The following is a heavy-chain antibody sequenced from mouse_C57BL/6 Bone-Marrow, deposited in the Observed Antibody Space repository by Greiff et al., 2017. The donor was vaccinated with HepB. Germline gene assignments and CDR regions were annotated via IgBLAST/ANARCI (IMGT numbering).Heavy chain of an antibody. J-gene: IGHJ1*03. CDR1: GISITTGNYR. CDR2: IYYSGTI. D-gene: IGHD2-5*01. CDR3: ARDRGYSNWYFDV. Sequence: EVKLQESGPGLVKPSQTVFLTCTVTGISITTGNYRWSWIRQFPGNKLEWIGYIYYSGTITYNPSLTSRTTITRDTPKNQVFLEMNSLTAEETATYYCARDRGYSNWYFDVWGTGTTVTVSS. V-gene: IGHV3-5*01.